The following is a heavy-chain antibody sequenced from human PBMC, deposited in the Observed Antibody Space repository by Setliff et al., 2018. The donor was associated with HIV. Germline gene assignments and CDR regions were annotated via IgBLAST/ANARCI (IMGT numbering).Heavy chain of an antibody. CDR1: GFSFSNFW. J-gene: IGHJ4*02. CDR3: TKTMYSSRWSGFDH. D-gene: IGHD6-13*01. Sequence: GGSLRLSCAASGFSFSNFWINWVRQAPGKGLEWVANIKPDGSVKSYGDSVKGRFTISRDNSKNTLYLQMNSLRVEDTAVYYCTKTMYSSRWSGFDHWGQGTPVTVSS. V-gene: IGHV3-7*01. CDR2: IKPDGSVK.